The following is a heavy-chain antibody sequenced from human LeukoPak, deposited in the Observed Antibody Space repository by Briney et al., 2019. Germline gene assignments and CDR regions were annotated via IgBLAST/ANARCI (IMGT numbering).Heavy chain of an antibody. Sequence: ASVKVSCKASGYTFTGYYMHWVRQAPGQGLEWMGWINPNSGGTNFAQKFQGRVTMTRDTSISTAYMELSSLRSDDTAVYYCARERDGDYSDAFDIWGPGTMVTVSS. J-gene: IGHJ3*02. CDR1: GYTFTGYY. D-gene: IGHD4-17*01. V-gene: IGHV1-2*02. CDR2: INPNSGGT. CDR3: ARERDGDYSDAFDI.